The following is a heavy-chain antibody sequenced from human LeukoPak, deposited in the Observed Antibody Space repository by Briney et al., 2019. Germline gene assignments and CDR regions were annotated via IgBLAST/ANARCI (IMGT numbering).Heavy chain of an antibody. CDR2: MNPNSGNT. D-gene: IGHD3-3*01. J-gene: IGHJ4*02. CDR3: ARVSIWSGYYLLDY. CDR1: GYTFTSYD. V-gene: IGHV1-8*01. Sequence: ASVKVSCTASGYTFTSYDINWVRQATGQGLEWMGWMNPNSGNTGYAQKFQGRVTMTRNTSISTAYMELSSLRSEDTAVYYCARVSIWSGYYLLDYWGQGALVTVSS.